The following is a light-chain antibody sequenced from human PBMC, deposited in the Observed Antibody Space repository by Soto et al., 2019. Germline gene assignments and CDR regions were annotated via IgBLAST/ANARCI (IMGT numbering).Light chain of an antibody. J-gene: IGKJ2*01. Sequence: EIVMTQSPATLSVSPGERATLSCRVSQSVSSNLAWYQQKPGQPPSLLIYGASARATGIPARFSGSGSGTEFTLTISNLQSEDFAVYYCQHYNNWPFTFGQGTKLEIK. CDR3: QHYNNWPFT. V-gene: IGKV3-15*01. CDR2: GAS. CDR1: QSVSSN.